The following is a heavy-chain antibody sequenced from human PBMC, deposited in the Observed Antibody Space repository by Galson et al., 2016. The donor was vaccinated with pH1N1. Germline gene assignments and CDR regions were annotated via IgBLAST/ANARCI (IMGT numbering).Heavy chain of an antibody. J-gene: IGHJ4*02. Sequence: SLRLSCAGSRFSFSDYWMHWVRQAPGKGLEWVANINQDGSTTNYAGSVKGRFTISRGNAKNTLSLQMNSLGVEDTAVYYCARGNMGLDYWGQGILVTVSS. CDR2: INQDGSTT. V-gene: IGHV3-7*01. D-gene: IGHD2/OR15-2a*01. CDR1: RFSFSDYW. CDR3: ARGNMGLDY.